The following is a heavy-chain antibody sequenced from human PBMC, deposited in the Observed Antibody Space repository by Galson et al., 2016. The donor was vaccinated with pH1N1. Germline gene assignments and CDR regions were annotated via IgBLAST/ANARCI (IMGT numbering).Heavy chain of an antibody. CDR3: ARNRPRPVVVPAAASD. Sequence: WIRQPPGKGLEWIGSISYSGSTYYNPSLKSRVTISVDTSKNQFSLKLTSVTAADTAVYYFARNRPRPVVVPAAASDWGQGTLVTVSS. CDR2: ISYSGST. D-gene: IGHD2-2*01. V-gene: IGHV4-39*01. J-gene: IGHJ4*02.